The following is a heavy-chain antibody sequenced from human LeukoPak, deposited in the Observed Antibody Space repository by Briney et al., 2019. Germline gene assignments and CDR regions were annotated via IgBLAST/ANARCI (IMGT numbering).Heavy chain of an antibody. Sequence: GGSLRLSCAASGITLSTYWMSWVRQAPGKGLEWVANIKQDESEKNYVDSVKGRFTISRDNSKNTLYLQMNSLRAEDTAVYYCAREVPSGWFRPFDYWGQGTLVTVSS. CDR3: AREVPSGWFRPFDY. V-gene: IGHV3-7*01. CDR2: IKQDESEK. D-gene: IGHD6-19*01. CDR1: GITLSTYW. J-gene: IGHJ4*02.